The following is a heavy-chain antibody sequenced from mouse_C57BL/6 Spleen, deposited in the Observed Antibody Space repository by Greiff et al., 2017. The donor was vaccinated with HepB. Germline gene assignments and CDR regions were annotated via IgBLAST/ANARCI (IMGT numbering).Heavy chain of an antibody. CDR2: INPSTGGT. CDR1: GYSFTGYY. V-gene: IGHV1-42*01. J-gene: IGHJ2*01. CDR3: ARTYDGYFPYYFDY. D-gene: IGHD2-3*01. Sequence: EVKLMESGPELVKPGASVKISCKASGYSFTGYYMNWVKQSPEKSLEWIGEINPSTGGTTSNQKFKAKATLTVDKSSSTAYMQLKSLTSEDSAVYYCARTYDGYFPYYFDYWGQGTTLTVSS.